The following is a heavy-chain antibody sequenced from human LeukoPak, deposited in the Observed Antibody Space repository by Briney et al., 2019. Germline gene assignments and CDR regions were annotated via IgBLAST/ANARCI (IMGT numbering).Heavy chain of an antibody. D-gene: IGHD3-9*01. J-gene: IGHJ6*02. CDR3: ARDRAYDILTGYRYFYGMDV. CDR1: GGSISSYY. Sequence: SETLSLTCTVSGGSISSYYWSWIRQSPGKGLEWIGYVYYSGSTNYNPSLKSRVTISVDTSKNQFSLKLSSVTAADTAVYYCARDRAYDILTGYRYFYGMDVWGQGTTVTVSS. V-gene: IGHV4-59*01. CDR2: VYYSGST.